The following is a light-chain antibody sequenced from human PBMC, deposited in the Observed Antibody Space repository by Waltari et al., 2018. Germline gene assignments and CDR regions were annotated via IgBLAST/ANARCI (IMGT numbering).Light chain of an antibody. V-gene: IGKV3-15*01. Sequence: EIVMTQSPATLSVFPGERATLSRRASQSIRSNLAWYQHKPGQAPRLLIYGASTRATGIPARLSGSGSGTEFALTISSLQSEDFAVYFCRQYDNGLGTFGQGTKVEIK. CDR3: RQYDNGLGT. J-gene: IGKJ1*01. CDR2: GAS. CDR1: QSIRSN.